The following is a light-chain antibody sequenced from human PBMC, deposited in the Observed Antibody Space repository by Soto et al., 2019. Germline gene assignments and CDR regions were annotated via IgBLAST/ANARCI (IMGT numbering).Light chain of an antibody. CDR2: DAS. CDR3: QQYDILPPT. Sequence: DLQMTQSPSSLSASVGDRVTITCQASQDISAFLNWYQQKPGKAPKLLIFDASNLEPGVPSRFSGSGSGTDFIFTISSLQPEDIATYFCQQYDILPPTFGGGTKVEIK. V-gene: IGKV1-33*01. J-gene: IGKJ4*01. CDR1: QDISAF.